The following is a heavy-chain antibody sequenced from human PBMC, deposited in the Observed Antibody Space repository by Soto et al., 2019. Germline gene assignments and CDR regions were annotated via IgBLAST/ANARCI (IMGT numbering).Heavy chain of an antibody. CDR3: ARGPRYCSSTSCFSGVTWFDP. J-gene: IGHJ5*02. CDR1: GYTFTSYC. D-gene: IGHD2-2*01. V-gene: IGHV1-18*04. Sequence: ASVKVACKASGYTFTSYCMSWVRQAPGQGLECMGWISSYNGNTNYAQKVQGRVTMTTDKSTSTTYMELRSLRSDDTAVYYCARGPRYCSSTSCFSGVTWFDPWGQGTLVTVSS. CDR2: ISSYNGNT.